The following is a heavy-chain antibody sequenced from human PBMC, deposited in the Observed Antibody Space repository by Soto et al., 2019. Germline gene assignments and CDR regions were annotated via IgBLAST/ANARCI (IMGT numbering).Heavy chain of an antibody. V-gene: IGHV3-30*18. J-gene: IGHJ4*02. Sequence: QVQLVESGGGVVQPGRSLRLSCAASGFTFSSYGMHWVRQAPGKGLEWVAVISYDGSNKYYADSVKGRFTISRDNSKNTLYLQMNSLRAEDTAVYYCAKAANGWVGGGWYFDYWGQGTLVTVSP. D-gene: IGHD2-8*01. CDR3: AKAANGWVGGGWYFDY. CDR1: GFTFSSYG. CDR2: ISYDGSNK.